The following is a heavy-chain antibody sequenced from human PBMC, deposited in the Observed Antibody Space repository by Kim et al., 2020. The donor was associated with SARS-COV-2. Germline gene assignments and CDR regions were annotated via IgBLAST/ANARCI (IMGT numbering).Heavy chain of an antibody. V-gene: IGHV1-46*01. CDR3: ARDTTKRSFDC. Sequence: ASVKVSCKASGYTFTNYKIHWVRQAPGQGLEWMGIITPIDGATTYAQKFQGRVTLTRDTSTSTVYMDLSSRGCEDTGVYYCARDTTKRSFDCWGQGTLVTVS. CDR1: GYTFTNYK. D-gene: IGHD1-26*01. CDR2: ITPIDGAT. J-gene: IGHJ4*02.